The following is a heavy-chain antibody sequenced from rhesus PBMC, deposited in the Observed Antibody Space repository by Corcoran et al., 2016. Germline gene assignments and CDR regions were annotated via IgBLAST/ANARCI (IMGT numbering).Heavy chain of an antibody. CDR3: AKGHAAGTVPRPFDY. CDR1: GFTFSSYG. Sequence: ELQLVESGGGLVQPGGSLRLSCAALGFTFSSYGISCVLQAPGKGLVWVSFSSSGGGNTNYADYVKGLINTSRNNEKNTRSLPVNSLRAEDTAVYDCAKGHAAGTVPRPFDYWGQGVVVTVSS. D-gene: IGHD5-24*01. J-gene: IGHJ4*01. V-gene: IGHV3S5*01. CDR2: SSSGGGNT.